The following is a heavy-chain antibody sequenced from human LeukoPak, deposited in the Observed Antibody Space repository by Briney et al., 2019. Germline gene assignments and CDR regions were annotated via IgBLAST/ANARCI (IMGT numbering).Heavy chain of an antibody. CDR2: IYPGDSDT. V-gene: IGHV5-51*01. J-gene: IGHJ6*02. Sequence: GESLKISCKGSGYSFTSYWIGWVRQMPGKGLEWMGIIYPGDSDTRYSPSFQGQVTISADKSISTAYLQWSSLKASDTAMYYCARQISRSGSSYYYGMDVWGQGTTVAVSS. D-gene: IGHD1-26*01. CDR1: GYSFTSYW. CDR3: ARQISRSGSSYYYGMDV.